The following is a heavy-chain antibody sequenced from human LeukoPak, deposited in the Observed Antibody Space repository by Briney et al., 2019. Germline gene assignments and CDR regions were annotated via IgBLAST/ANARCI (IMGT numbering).Heavy chain of an antibody. J-gene: IGHJ4*02. CDR3: AKPDRVVPAAIFCYFDY. Sequence: EGSLRLSCVASGFTFSNYWMSWVRQAPGKGLEWVANIKQDGSEQYYVDSVKGRFTVSRDNAKNSLHLQMNSLRAEDTAVYYCAKPDRVVPAAIFCYFDYWGQGTLVTVSS. CDR2: IKQDGSEQ. V-gene: IGHV3-7*01. CDR1: GFTFSNYW. D-gene: IGHD2-2*01.